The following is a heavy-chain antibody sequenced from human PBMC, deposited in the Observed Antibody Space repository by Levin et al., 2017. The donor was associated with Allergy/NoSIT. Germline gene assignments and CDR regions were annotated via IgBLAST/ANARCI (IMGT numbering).Heavy chain of an antibody. D-gene: IGHD3-10*01. J-gene: IGHJ4*02. CDR3: ATGPIWVVIMNYFDY. CDR1: GFTFSSYA. Sequence: GGSLRLSCAASGFTFSSYAMSWVRQAPGKGLEWVSAISGSGGSTYYADSVKGRFTISRDNSKNTLYLQMNSLRAEDTAVYYCATGPIWVVIMNYFDYWGQGTLVTVSS. CDR2: ISGSGGST. V-gene: IGHV3-23*01.